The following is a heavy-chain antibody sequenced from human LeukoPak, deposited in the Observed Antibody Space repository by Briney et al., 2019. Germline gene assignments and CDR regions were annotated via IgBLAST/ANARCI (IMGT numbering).Heavy chain of an antibody. D-gene: IGHD6-19*01. J-gene: IGHJ4*02. CDR3: ARLGRVAGTEPFDY. Sequence: EWXXSIYYSGSTYYDPSLKSRVTISVDTSKNQFSLKLSSVTAADTAVYYCARLGRVAGTEPFDYWGQGTLVTVSS. V-gene: IGHV4-39*01. CDR2: IYYSGST.